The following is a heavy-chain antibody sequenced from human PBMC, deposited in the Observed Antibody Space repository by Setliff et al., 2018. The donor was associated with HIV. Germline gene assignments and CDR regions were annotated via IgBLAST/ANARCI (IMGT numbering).Heavy chain of an antibody. J-gene: IGHJ5*02. CDR3: ARLNQQWLVRDSGSNWFDP. V-gene: IGHV4-59*08. D-gene: IGHD6-19*01. CDR1: GASISSFY. CDR2: IYYSGST. Sequence: PSETLSLTCTVSGASISSFYWSWIRQPPGKGLDWIGYIYYSGSTNYNPSLKSRVTMSVDTSKNRFSRKLNSVTAADTAVYYCARLNQQWLVRDSGSNWFDPWG.